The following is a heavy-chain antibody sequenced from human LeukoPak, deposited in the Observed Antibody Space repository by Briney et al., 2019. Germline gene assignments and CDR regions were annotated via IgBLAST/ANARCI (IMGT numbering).Heavy chain of an antibody. CDR3: ARDRGAQYYYDSSGYYPFDY. CDR2: IYTSGST. V-gene: IGHV4-4*07. CDR1: GAPVRDYY. D-gene: IGHD3-22*01. Sequence: PSETLSLTCSVSGAPVRDYYWSWIRQPAGKGLEWIGRIYTSGSTNYNPSLKSRVTMSVDTSKNQFSLKLSSVTAADTAVYYCARDRGAQYYYDSSGYYPFDYWGQGTLVTVSS. J-gene: IGHJ4*02.